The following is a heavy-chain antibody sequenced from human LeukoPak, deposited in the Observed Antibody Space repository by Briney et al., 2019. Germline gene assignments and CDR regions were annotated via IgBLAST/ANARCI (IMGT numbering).Heavy chain of an antibody. CDR1: GGTFSSYA. CDR3: ARGTYYYDFWSGYGGPFDY. Sequence: SVKVSCKASGGTFSSYAISWVRQAPGQGLEWMGMIIPIFGTANYAQKFQGRVTITTDESTSTAYMELSSLRSEDTAVYYCARGTYYYDFWSGYGGPFDYWGQGTLVTVSS. J-gene: IGHJ4*02. CDR2: IIPIFGTA. D-gene: IGHD3-3*01. V-gene: IGHV1-69*05.